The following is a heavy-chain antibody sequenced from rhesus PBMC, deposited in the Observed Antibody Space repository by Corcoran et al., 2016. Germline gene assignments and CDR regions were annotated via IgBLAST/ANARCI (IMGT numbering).Heavy chain of an antibody. J-gene: IGHJ4*01. CDR2: INGNSGTT. V-gene: IGHV4-80*01. Sequence: QVQLQESGPGLVKSSETLSLTCAVSGASISSYWWTWTRPPPGKGLEWIGEINGNSGTTDYTPSRKSRFTISKAASKTHFSLKLNSVTAADTAVYYCASEFFYWGQGVLVTVSS. CDR3: ASEFFY. CDR1: GASISSYW.